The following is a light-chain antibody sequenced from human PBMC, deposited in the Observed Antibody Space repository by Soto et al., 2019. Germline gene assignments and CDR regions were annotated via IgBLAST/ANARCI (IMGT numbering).Light chain of an antibody. CDR3: QQFYNTPYT. Sequence: DIVMTQSPDSLAVSLGERATINCKSSQSLLYNSNKKNYLVWYQQKPGQPPKLLISWASTREPGVPERFSGSGSGTDFTLTISSLQAEDVAFYYCQQFYNTPYTFGQGTKLEIK. CDR2: WAS. J-gene: IGKJ2*01. V-gene: IGKV4-1*01. CDR1: QSLLYNSNKKNY.